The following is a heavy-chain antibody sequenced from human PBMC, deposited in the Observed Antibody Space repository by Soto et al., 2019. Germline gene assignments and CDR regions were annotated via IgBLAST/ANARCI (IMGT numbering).Heavy chain of an antibody. CDR3: ARVYYDILTGYYRTWFDP. CDR1: GYTFTSYD. D-gene: IGHD3-9*01. V-gene: IGHV1-8*01. Sequence: ASVKVSCKASGYTFTSYDINWVRQATGQGLEWMGWMNPNSGNTGYAQKFQDRVTMTRNTSISTAYMELSSLRSEDTAVYYCARVYYDILTGYYRTWFDPWGQGTLVTVSS. J-gene: IGHJ5*02. CDR2: MNPNSGNT.